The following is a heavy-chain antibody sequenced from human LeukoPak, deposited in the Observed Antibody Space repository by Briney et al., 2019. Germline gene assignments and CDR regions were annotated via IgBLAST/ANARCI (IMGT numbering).Heavy chain of an antibody. Sequence: GGSLRLSCTASGFTFSSYAMSWVRQALGKGLEWVSANSGSGVTKYYADSVKGRFTISRDNSKNTLYLQMNSLRAEDTAVYYCAKGATSCTWTSWPDVFDIWGQGTMVTVSS. D-gene: IGHD2-2*01. V-gene: IGHV3-23*01. J-gene: IGHJ3*02. CDR1: GFTFSSYA. CDR3: AKGATSCTWTSWPDVFDI. CDR2: NSGSGVTK.